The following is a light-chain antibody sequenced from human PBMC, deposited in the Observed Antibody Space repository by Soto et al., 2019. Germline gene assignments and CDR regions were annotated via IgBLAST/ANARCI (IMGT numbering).Light chain of an antibody. V-gene: IGKV3-11*01. Sequence: EIVMSQSPATLSLSPGGRATLSCRASQSVSNYLAWYQQKPGQAPRLLIYDASNRASGIPARFSGGGSGTDFTLTISSLEPEDSAVYYCQQRSIGVTFGGGTKVEIK. J-gene: IGKJ4*01. CDR3: QQRSIGVT. CDR2: DAS. CDR1: QSVSNY.